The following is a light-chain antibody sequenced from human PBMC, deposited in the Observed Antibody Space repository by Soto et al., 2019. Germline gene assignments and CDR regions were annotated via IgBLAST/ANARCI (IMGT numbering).Light chain of an antibody. CDR1: QSISTY. V-gene: IGKV1-39*01. CDR3: QQSYSAPYT. CDR2: AAS. J-gene: IGKJ2*01. Sequence: DIQMTQSPSSLSASVGDRVTITCRASQSISTYLNWYHQKPRKAPRLLIYAASSLQSGVPSTFSGSGSGTDFTLTISSLQPEDFPTYYCQQSYSAPYTFGQGTK.